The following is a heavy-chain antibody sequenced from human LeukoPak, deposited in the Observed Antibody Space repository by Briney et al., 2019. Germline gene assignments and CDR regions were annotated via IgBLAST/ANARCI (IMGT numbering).Heavy chain of an antibody. D-gene: IGHD6-13*01. Sequence: SETLSLTCAVYGGSFSGYYWSWIRQPPGKGLEWIGEINHSGSTNYNPSLKSRVTISVDTSKNQFSLKLSSVTAADTAVYYCARTAKRVAAAGFDYWGQGTLVTVSS. CDR3: ARTAKRVAAAGFDY. J-gene: IGHJ4*02. CDR2: INHSGST. CDR1: GGSFSGYY. V-gene: IGHV4-34*01.